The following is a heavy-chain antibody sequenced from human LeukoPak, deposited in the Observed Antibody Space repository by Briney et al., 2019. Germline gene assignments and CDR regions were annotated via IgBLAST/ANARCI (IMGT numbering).Heavy chain of an antibody. CDR3: ARGAPRNYDFWSGPFDY. CDR1: GFTFSNNA. D-gene: IGHD3-3*01. V-gene: IGHV3-30-3*01. CDR2: KSYDGSNK. J-gene: IGHJ4*02. Sequence: PGGSLSLSCAASGFTFSNNAFNWVRKPQGKGLGWGALKSYDGSNKCYADSVKGRFTISRDNSKNTLYLQMNSLRGEDTAVYYCARGAPRNYDFWSGPFDYWGQGSLVTVSS.